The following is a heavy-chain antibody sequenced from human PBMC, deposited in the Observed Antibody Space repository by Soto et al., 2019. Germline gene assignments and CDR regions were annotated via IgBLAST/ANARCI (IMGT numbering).Heavy chain of an antibody. D-gene: IGHD4-17*01. V-gene: IGHV4-59*08. CDR3: ARRYGGTYGY. J-gene: IGHJ4*02. CDR1: GGSISNSY. Sequence: SETLSLTCTVSGGSISNSYWSWIRLSPGKGLEWIGYIYSSGSTNYNPSLESRGTISVDTSKNQFSLKLTSLIAADTAVSCCARRYGGTYGYRGPGTLVTVSS. CDR2: IYSSGST.